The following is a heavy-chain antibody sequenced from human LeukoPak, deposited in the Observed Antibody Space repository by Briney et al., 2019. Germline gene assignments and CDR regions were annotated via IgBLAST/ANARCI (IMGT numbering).Heavy chain of an antibody. CDR2: INPNSGGT. CDR3: ARSMGDWFDP. CDR1: GYTFTDYY. V-gene: IGHV1-2*02. J-gene: IGHJ5*02. Sequence: GASVKVSCKASGYTFTDYYMHWVRQAPGQGLEWMGWINPNSGGTHYVQNFQGRITITTDTSITTAYMELSSLTSDDTAVYYCARSMGDWFDPWGQGSLVTVSS. D-gene: IGHD5-24*01.